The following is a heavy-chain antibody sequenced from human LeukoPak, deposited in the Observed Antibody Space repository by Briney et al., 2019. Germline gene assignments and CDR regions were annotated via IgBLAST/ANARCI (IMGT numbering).Heavy chain of an antibody. CDR1: GFTFSSYG. CDR2: IWYDGSNK. D-gene: IGHD5-12*01. J-gene: IGHJ5*02. Sequence: GRSLRLSCAASGFTFSSYGMHWVRQAPGKGLEWVAVIWYDGSNKYYADSVKGRFTISRDNPKNTLYLQMNSLRAEDTAVYYCAREVTITSNWFDPWGQGTLVTVSS. V-gene: IGHV3-33*01. CDR3: AREVTITSNWFDP.